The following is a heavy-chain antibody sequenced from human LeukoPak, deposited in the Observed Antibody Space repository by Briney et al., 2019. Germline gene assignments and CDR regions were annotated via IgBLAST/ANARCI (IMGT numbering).Heavy chain of an antibody. CDR2: IYYSGST. V-gene: IGHV4-39*01. D-gene: IGHD6-13*01. Sequence: SETLSLTCTVSGGFISSSSYYWGWIRQPPGKGLEWIGSIYYSGSTYYNPSLKSRVTISVDTSKNQFSLKLSSVTAADTAVYYCARRGSSSWYGWFDPWGQGTLVTVSS. CDR3: ARRGSSSWYGWFDP. CDR1: GGFISSSSYY. J-gene: IGHJ5*02.